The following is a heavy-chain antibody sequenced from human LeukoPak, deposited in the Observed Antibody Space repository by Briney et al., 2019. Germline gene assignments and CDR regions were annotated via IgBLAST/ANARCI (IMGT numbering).Heavy chain of an antibody. Sequence: PGRSLRLSCTASGFTFSSHAMSWVRQAPGKGLEWVSTISNFVSSTYYAASVKGRFTISRDNSKNTVYLQMNSLRAEDTAVYYCAKDFYDFWSGFDYWGQGTLVTVSS. V-gene: IGHV3-23*01. D-gene: IGHD3-3*01. CDR3: AKDFYDFWSGFDY. CDR2: ISNFVSST. CDR1: GFTFSSHA. J-gene: IGHJ4*02.